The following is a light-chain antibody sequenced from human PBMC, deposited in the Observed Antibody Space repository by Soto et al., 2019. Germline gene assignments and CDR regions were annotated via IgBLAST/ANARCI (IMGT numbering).Light chain of an antibody. CDR3: SSCAGSNNPYV. CDR1: GMAFGGFNF. V-gene: IGLV2-8*01. CDR2: EVS. J-gene: IGLJ1*01. Sequence: QSALTQPPSASGSPGRSSPFSSLETGMAFGGFNFVSWYQQNPGKAPKLMIYEVSKRPSGVPDRFSGSKSGNTASLTVSGLQAEDEADYYCSSCAGSNNPYVFGTGTKVTVL.